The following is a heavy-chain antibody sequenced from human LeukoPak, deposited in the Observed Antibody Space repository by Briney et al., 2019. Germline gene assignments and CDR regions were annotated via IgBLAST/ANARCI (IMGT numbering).Heavy chain of an antibody. Sequence: GGSLRLSCAASGFTFSKSGMSWVRQAPGQGLEWVSAISGSGGRTYYADSVRGRFTISRDNSKNTLYLQMNSLRAEDTATYSCAKDRGRIIIAAPKDAIAICGQRRTLTVSS. CDR3: AKDRGRIIIAAPKDAIAI. J-gene: IGHJ3*02. CDR2: ISGSGGRT. CDR1: GFTFSKSG. D-gene: IGHD6-6*01. V-gene: IGHV3-23*01.